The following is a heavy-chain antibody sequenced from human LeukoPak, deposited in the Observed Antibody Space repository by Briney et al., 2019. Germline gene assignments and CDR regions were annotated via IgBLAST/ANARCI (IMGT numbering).Heavy chain of an antibody. CDR1: GFTFSSYG. CDR3: AKDAGIAVAGSSRWFDP. Sequence: GGSLRLSCAASGFTFSSYGMHWVRQAPGKGLEWVTVISYDGSNKYYADSVKGRFTFSRDNSKNTLYLQMNSLRAEDTAVYYCAKDAGIAVAGSSRWFDPWGQGTLVTVSS. D-gene: IGHD6-19*01. V-gene: IGHV3-30*18. CDR2: ISYDGSNK. J-gene: IGHJ5*02.